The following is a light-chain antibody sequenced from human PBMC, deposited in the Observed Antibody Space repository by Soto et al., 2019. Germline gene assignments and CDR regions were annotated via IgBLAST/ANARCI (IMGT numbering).Light chain of an antibody. V-gene: IGKV3-11*01. CDR2: DAS. CDR1: QSVGSD. J-gene: IGKJ5*01. Sequence: EIVLTQSPATLSLSPGERGTLSCRASQSVGSDLAWYQQRPGQAPRLLIHDASNRATGIPARFSGSGSGTDFTLTISNLEPEDFAVYYCQQRSDWPITFGQGTRLEIK. CDR3: QQRSDWPIT.